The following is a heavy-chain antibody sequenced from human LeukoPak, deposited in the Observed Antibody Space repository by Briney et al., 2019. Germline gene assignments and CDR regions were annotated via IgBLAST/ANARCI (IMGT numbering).Heavy chain of an antibody. V-gene: IGHV1-2*06. CDR2: INPNSGGT. Sequence: GASVKVSCKGSGYTFTGDFLHCVRQAPGQGLEWMRRINPNSGGTDYAQKFQGRVTMTRDTSISTAYMELSRLRSDDTAVYFCARNLPRDNGDYMGYWGQGTLVTVSS. CDR1: GYTFTGDF. CDR3: ARNLPRDNGDYMGY. J-gene: IGHJ4*02. D-gene: IGHD4-17*01.